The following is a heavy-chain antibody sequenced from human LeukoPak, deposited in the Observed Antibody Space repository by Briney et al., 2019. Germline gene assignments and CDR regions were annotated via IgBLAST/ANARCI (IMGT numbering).Heavy chain of an antibody. D-gene: IGHD6-19*01. J-gene: IGHJ4*02. CDR3: ARDVAHSQSRGWYYLDF. Sequence: PSETLSLTCSLFGGSMKNYYWTWIRQPPGKGLEXXXXXFHDGRTNYSPSLKSRVSISVDTSKNQFSLRLDSMTAADTAVYFCARDVAHSQSRGWYYLDFWGQGTLVTVSS. V-gene: IGHV4-59*01. CDR2: XFHDGRT. CDR1: GGSMKNYY.